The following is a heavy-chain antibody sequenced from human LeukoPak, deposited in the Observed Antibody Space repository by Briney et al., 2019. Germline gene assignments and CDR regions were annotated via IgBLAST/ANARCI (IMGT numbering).Heavy chain of an antibody. D-gene: IGHD3-3*01. Sequence: GGSLRLSCAASGFTFSSYWMTWVRQAPGKGLEWVANIKQDGSEKYYVDSVKGRFTISRDNAKNSLYLQMNSLRAEDTAVYYCARTYDFGRGPPGDAFDNWGPGTWVIVSA. CDR3: ARTYDFGRGPPGDAFDN. CDR2: IKQDGSEK. V-gene: IGHV3-7*01. J-gene: IGHJ3*02. CDR1: GFTFSSYW.